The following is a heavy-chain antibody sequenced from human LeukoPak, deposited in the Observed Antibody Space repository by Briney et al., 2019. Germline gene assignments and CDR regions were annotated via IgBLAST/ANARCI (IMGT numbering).Heavy chain of an antibody. CDR3: ARAPSTITMVRGGYYYYGMDV. D-gene: IGHD3-10*01. J-gene: IGHJ6*02. CDR1: GFTFSGYW. V-gene: IGHV3-7*01. Sequence: GGSLRLSCAASGFTFSGYWMSWVRQAPGKGLEWVANIKQDGSEKYYVDSVKGRFTISRDNAKNSLYLQMNSLRAEDTAVYYCARAPSTITMVRGGYYYYGMDVWGQGTTVTVSS. CDR2: IKQDGSEK.